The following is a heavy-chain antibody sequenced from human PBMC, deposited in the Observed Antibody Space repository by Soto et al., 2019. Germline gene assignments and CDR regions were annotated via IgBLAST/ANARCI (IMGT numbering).Heavy chain of an antibody. CDR1: GGSISVYY. Sequence: SSETLSLTCTISGGSISVYYWSWVRQPPGHELEWIGYIYASGSPYYNPSLRSRVTISADTSKNQISLKLTSPTAADTAVYYCARGVGSSTPRDWGRGTLVTVYS. J-gene: IGHJ4*02. CDR3: ARGVGSSTPRD. D-gene: IGHD2-2*01. CDR2: IYASGSP. V-gene: IGHV4-59*01.